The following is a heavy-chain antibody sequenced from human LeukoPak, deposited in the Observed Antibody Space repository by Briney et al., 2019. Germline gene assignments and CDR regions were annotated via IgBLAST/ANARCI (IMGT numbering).Heavy chain of an antibody. Sequence: PGGSLRLSCAASGFTLSSNYMSWVRQAPGKGLEWVSVIYSGGSTYYADSVKGRFTISRDNSKNTLYLQMNSLRAEDTAVYYCARYDFWSGYYGDYYGMDVWGQGTTVTVSS. CDR1: GFTLSSNY. D-gene: IGHD3-3*01. J-gene: IGHJ6*02. CDR3: ARYDFWSGYYGDYYGMDV. V-gene: IGHV3-53*01. CDR2: IYSGGST.